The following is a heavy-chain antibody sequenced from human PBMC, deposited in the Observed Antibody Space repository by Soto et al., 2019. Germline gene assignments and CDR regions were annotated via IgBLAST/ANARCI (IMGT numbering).Heavy chain of an antibody. D-gene: IGHD5-18*01. CDR1: GYTFTSYD. CDR3: ARERSYGLDY. V-gene: IGHV1-8*01. J-gene: IGHJ4*02. CDR2: LNPNSGNT. Sequence: QVQLVQSGAEVKKPGASVKVSCKASGYTFTSYDINWVRQATGQGHEGMGWLNPNSGNTVNAQKFQGRVTMTRNTSISTAYMELSSLRSEDTAVYYCARERSYGLDYWGQGTLVTVSS.